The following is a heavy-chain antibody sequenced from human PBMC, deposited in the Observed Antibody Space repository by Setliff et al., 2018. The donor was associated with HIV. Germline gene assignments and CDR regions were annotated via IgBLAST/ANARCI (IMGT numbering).Heavy chain of an antibody. CDR2: IRGSGSST. J-gene: IGHJ5*02. D-gene: IGHD6-13*01. CDR3: ARSSSWYVEWFDP. V-gene: IGHV3-23*01. CDR1: GFTFNTYA. Sequence: GGSLRLSCAASGFTFNTYAMNWVRQAPGKGLEWVSGIRGSGSSTYYADSVKGRFTISRDNSKNTLYLEMNSLRVEDTALYHCARSSSWYVEWFDPWGQGTLVTVPS.